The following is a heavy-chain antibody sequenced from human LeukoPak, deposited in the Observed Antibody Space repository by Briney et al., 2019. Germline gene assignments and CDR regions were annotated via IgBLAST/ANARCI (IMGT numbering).Heavy chain of an antibody. Sequence: PSETLSLTCTVSGGSISSYYWSWIRQPAGEGLEWIGRIYTSGSTNYNPSLKSRVTMSVDTSKNQFSLKLSSVTAADTAVYYCAREAVVVAAATLGYYMDVWGKGTTVTVSS. J-gene: IGHJ6*03. CDR3: AREAVVVAAATLGYYMDV. D-gene: IGHD2-15*01. V-gene: IGHV4-4*07. CDR1: GGSISSYY. CDR2: IYTSGST.